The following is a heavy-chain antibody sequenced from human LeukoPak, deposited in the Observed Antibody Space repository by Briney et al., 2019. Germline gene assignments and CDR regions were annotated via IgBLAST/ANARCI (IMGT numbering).Heavy chain of an antibody. CDR1: GGTFSSYA. CDR3: ARDRTMLASGVLWFGELDYYYMDV. D-gene: IGHD3-10*01. V-gene: IGHV1-46*01. CDR2: INPSGGST. J-gene: IGHJ6*03. Sequence: ASVKVSCKASGGTFSSYAISWVRQAPGQGLEWMGIINPSGGSTSYAQKFQGRVTMTRDTSTSTVYMELSSLRSEDTAVYYCARDRTMLASGVLWFGELDYYYMDVWGKGTTVTVSS.